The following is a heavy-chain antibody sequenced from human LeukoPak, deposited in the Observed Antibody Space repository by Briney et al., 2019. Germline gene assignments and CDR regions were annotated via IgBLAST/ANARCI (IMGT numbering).Heavy chain of an antibody. CDR2: ISGAGGST. D-gene: IGHD6-13*01. CDR1: GFTVSSNY. CDR3: ATGSVRYSASWYSQEADY. J-gene: IGHJ4*02. Sequence: PGGSLRLSCAASGFTVSSNYMSWVRQDPGRGLEWVSSISGAGGSTYYTDSVKGRFTISRDNSKNTLYLQMNSLRAEDTAVYYCATGSVRYSASWYSQEADYWGQGTLVTVSS. V-gene: IGHV3-23*01.